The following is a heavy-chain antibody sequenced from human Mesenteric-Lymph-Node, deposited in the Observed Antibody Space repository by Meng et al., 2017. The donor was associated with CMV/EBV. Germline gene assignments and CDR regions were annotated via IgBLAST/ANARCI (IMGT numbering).Heavy chain of an antibody. CDR1: GGSISRSVW. J-gene: IGHJ5*02. V-gene: IGHV4-4*02. D-gene: IGHD6-19*01. CDR3: ARRLIAVAGTHWFDP. Sequence: SGGSISRSVWWSWVRQPPGKGLGWIGEIFHSGSTHYNPSLTSRVAISVDKSKNQFSLRLSSVTAADTAVYYCARRLIAVAGTHWFDPWGQGTLVTVSS. CDR2: IFHSGST.